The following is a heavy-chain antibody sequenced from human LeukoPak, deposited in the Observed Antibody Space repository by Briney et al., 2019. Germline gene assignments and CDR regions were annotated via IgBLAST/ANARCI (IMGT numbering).Heavy chain of an antibody. Sequence: SETLSLTCTVSGGSISSYYWSWIRQPPGKGLEWIGYIYYSGSTNYNPSLQSRVTISVDTSKNQFSLRLSSVTAADTAVYYCARENSYYDSSGYYFGSGYFDYWGQGTLVTVSS. CDR3: ARENSYYDSSGYYFGSGYFDY. V-gene: IGHV4-59*01. CDR2: IYYSGST. CDR1: GGSISSYY. J-gene: IGHJ4*02. D-gene: IGHD3-22*01.